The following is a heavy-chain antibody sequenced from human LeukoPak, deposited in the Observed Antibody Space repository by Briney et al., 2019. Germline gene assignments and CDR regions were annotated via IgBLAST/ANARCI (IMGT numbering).Heavy chain of an antibody. CDR2: IYTSGTT. Sequence: SETLSLTCTVSGGSISSYYWSWIRQPAGRGLEWIGRIYTSGTTNYNPSLRSRVTMSVDTSKTQVSVKLTSVTAADTAVYYCAGGVYPHYYYCMDVWGKGTTVTVSS. CDR1: GGSISSYY. J-gene: IGHJ6*03. CDR3: AGGVYPHYYYCMDV. D-gene: IGHD5/OR15-5a*01. V-gene: IGHV4-4*07.